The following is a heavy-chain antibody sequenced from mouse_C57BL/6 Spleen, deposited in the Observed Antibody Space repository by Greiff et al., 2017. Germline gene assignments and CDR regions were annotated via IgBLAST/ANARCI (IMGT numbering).Heavy chain of an antibody. D-gene: IGHD2-4*01. J-gene: IGHJ3*01. V-gene: IGHV1-76*01. CDR3: ARPSIYYDYDGAWFAY. CDR1: GYTFTDYY. CDR2: IYPGSGNT. Sequence: QVQLQQSGAELVRPGASVKLSCKASGYTFTDYYINWVKQRPGQGLEWIARIYPGSGNTYYNEKFKGKATLTAEKSSSTAYMQLSSLTSEDSAVYFCARPSIYYDYDGAWFAYWGQGTLVTVSA.